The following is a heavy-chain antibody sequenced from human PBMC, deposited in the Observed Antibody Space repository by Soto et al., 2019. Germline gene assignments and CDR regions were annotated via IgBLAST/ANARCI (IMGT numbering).Heavy chain of an antibody. J-gene: IGHJ5*02. D-gene: IGHD1-26*01. Sequence: ASVKVSCKASGYNFTSSFLTWVRQAPGRGLEWVGWISPYNGHTNYARKFRDRVTMTADASTSTVYMELRSLRSDDTGVYYCTRGGGAHYRFDPWGQGSLVTVSS. CDR3: TRGGGAHYRFDP. CDR2: ISPYNGHT. CDR1: GYNFTSSF. V-gene: IGHV1-18*01.